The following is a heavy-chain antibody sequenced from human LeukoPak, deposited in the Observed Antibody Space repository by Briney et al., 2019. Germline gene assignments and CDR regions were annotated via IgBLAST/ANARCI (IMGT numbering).Heavy chain of an antibody. J-gene: IGHJ4*02. D-gene: IGHD2-15*01. CDR3: ARARADIVVVVAAELDY. V-gene: IGHV1-2*02. CDR1: GYTFTGDY. CDR2: INPNSGGT. Sequence: GASVKVSCKASGYTFTGDYMHWGRQAPGQGLERRGWINPNSGGTNYAQKFQGGVTMTRDTSISTAYMELSRLRSDDTAVYYCARARADIVVVVAAELDYWGQGTLVTVSS.